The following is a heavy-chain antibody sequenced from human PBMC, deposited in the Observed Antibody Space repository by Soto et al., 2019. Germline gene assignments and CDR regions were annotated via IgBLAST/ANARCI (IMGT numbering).Heavy chain of an antibody. J-gene: IGHJ4*02. CDR2: ISYDGSNK. Sequence: GGSLRLSCAASGFTFSSYGMHWVRQAPGKGLEWVAVISYDGSNKYYADSVKGRFTISRDNSKNTLYLQMNSLRAEDTAVYYCASNGYSYGYLAYWGQGTLVTVSS. D-gene: IGHD5-18*01. CDR3: ASNGYSYGYLAY. V-gene: IGHV3-30*03. CDR1: GFTFSSYG.